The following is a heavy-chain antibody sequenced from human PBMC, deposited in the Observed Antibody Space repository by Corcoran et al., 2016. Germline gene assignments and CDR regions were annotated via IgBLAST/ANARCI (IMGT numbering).Heavy chain of an antibody. CDR3: ARHIEERAVASLDWYFDL. Sequence: EVQLVQSGAEVKKPGESLKISCKGSGYSFTSYWIGWVRQMPGKGLEWMGIIYPGDSDTRYSPSFQGQVTISADKSISTAYLQWSSLKASDTAMYYWARHIEERAVASLDWYFDLWGRGTLVTVSS. V-gene: IGHV5-51*01. D-gene: IGHD6-19*01. CDR2: IYPGDSDT. J-gene: IGHJ2*01. CDR1: GYSFTSYW.